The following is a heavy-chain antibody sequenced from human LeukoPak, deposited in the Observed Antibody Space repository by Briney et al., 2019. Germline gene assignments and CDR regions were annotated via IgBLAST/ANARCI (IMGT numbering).Heavy chain of an antibody. CDR1: GYNFADYW. CDR3: ARDPSTGSKDFDY. J-gene: IGHJ4*02. Sequence: GESLKISCKASGYNFADYWIAWVRQMPGRGLEWVGIIYPGDSDTAYGPSFRGQVTISVDTPISTVYLQFKSLNTSDTAMYYCARDPSTGSKDFDYFGQGTLVTVSS. V-gene: IGHV5-51*01. CDR2: IYPGDSDT. D-gene: IGHD2-8*02.